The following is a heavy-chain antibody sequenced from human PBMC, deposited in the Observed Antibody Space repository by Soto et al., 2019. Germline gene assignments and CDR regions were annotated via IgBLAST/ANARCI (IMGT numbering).Heavy chain of an antibody. CDR3: ARANRKQIGFLSGFES. J-gene: IGHJ4*02. CDR2: IKQDGSEK. CDR1: GFTFSSYW. V-gene: IGHV3-7*03. D-gene: IGHD6-6*01. Sequence: PGGSLRLSCAASGFTFSSYWMSWVRQAPGKGLEWVANIKQDGSEKYYVDSVKGRFTISRDNAKNSLYLQMNSLRAEDTAVYYCARANRKQIGFLSGFESWGQGTLVNVSS.